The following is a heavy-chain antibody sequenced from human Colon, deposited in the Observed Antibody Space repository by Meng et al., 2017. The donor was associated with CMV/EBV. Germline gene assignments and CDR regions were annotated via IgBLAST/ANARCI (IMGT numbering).Heavy chain of an antibody. D-gene: IGHD2-2*01. V-gene: IGHV4-39*07. CDR2: IHYGGAT. Sequence: SETLSLTCTVSGGSIGSSNCYWGWIRQAPGKGLEWIGTIHYGGATYYNPSLKSRLTISVDTSKNQFSLKLSSVTAADTAVYYCARTCTSSSYDSWGQGTLVTVSS. CDR3: ARTCTSSSYDS. J-gene: IGHJ4*02. CDR1: GGSIGSSNCY.